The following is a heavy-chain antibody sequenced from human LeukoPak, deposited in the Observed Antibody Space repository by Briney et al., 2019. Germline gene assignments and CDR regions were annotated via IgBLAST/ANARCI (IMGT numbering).Heavy chain of an antibody. Sequence: ASVKVSCKVSGYTFTDYYMHWVQQAPGKGLEWMGLVDPEDGETTYAEKFQGRVTITADTSTDTAYMELSSLRSEDTAVYYCATDAPGSGYYYDSSGYYHWGQGTLVTVSS. J-gene: IGHJ5*02. D-gene: IGHD3-22*01. CDR3: ATDAPGSGYYYDSSGYYH. V-gene: IGHV1-69-2*01. CDR1: GYTFTDYY. CDR2: VDPEDGET.